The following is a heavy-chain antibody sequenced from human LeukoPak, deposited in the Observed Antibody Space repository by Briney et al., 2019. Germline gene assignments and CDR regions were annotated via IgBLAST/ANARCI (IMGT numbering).Heavy chain of an antibody. D-gene: IGHD3-22*01. J-gene: IGHJ4*02. CDR3: ARRLNSRYYFDY. CDR1: GFTVSSNY. CDR2: IYSGGST. V-gene: IGHV3-66*04. Sequence: GGSLRLSCAASGFTVSSNYMSWVRQAPGKGLEWVSVIYSGGSTYYADSVKGRFTISRDNSKNTLYLQMNSLRAEDTAVYYCARRLNSRYYFDYWGQGTLVTVSS.